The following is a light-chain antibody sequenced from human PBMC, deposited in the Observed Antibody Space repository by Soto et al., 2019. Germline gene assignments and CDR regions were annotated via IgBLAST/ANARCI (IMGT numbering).Light chain of an antibody. CDR1: QSISSSY. CDR2: GAS. Sequence: IVLAQSPGTLSLSAGARATLSCWASQSISSSYLAWYQQKPGQAPRLLIYGASSRATGIPDRFSGSGSGTYFTLTISRLAPDDSAVYYCQQYGSSPTFGQGTKVEIK. J-gene: IGKJ1*01. CDR3: QQYGSSPT. V-gene: IGKV3-20*01.